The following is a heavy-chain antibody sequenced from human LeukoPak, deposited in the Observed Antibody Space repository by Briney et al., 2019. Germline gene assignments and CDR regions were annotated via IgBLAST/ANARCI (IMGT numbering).Heavy chain of an antibody. J-gene: IGHJ4*01. D-gene: IGHD6-13*01. V-gene: IGHV3-7*01. CDR2: INQNGGET. CDR3: ARDGTAPGLYFDL. CDR1: GFTFSDFW. Sequence: GGSLRLSCAVSGFTFSDFWMNWVRRSPGKGLEWVASINQNGGETSYVDSVKGRFTISRDNPKNTLYLQMSSLRAEDTAVYYCARDGTAPGLYFDLWGQGTLVTVSS.